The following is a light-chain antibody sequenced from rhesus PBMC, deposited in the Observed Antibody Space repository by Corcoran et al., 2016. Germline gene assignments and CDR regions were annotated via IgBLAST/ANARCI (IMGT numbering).Light chain of an antibody. CDR2: GAS. J-gene: IGKJ2*01. CDR1: QSVGSS. V-gene: IGKV3-53*01. Sequence: QVILTQSPATLSLSPGERATLSCRASQSVGSSVAWDQQKPGQAPRLLIYGASKRATGIPDRCSGSGSGTEFTLSISSLEPEDFALYYCQKYSRSPYSFGQGTKVQIK. CDR3: QKYSRSPYS.